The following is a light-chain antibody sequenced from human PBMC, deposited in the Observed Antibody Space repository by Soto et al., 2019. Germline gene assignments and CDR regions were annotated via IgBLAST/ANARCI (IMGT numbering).Light chain of an antibody. Sequence: QSVLTQPPSASGTPGQRVTISCSGSSSNIGSNTVNWYQQLPGTAPKLLIYSNNQRPSGVADRFSGSKSGTSASLAISGLQSEDEADYYCAAWDDSLNGSVFGGGTKLTVL. CDR3: AAWDDSLNGSV. J-gene: IGLJ2*01. V-gene: IGLV1-44*01. CDR2: SNN. CDR1: SSNIGSNT.